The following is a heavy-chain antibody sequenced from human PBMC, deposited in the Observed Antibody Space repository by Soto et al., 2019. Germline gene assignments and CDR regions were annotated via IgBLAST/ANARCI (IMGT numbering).Heavy chain of an antibody. Sequence: GASVKVSCKASGYSFTSYAIHWVRQAPGQRLEWMRWINAGNGNTKIPQKFQGRVTITRDTSASTAYMEVSSLRSEDTAVYYCARRERAAGTDWWLDPWGQGTLVTVSS. J-gene: IGHJ5*02. CDR2: INAGNGNT. CDR1: GYSFTSYA. V-gene: IGHV1-3*01. CDR3: ARRERAAGTDWWLDP. D-gene: IGHD6-13*01.